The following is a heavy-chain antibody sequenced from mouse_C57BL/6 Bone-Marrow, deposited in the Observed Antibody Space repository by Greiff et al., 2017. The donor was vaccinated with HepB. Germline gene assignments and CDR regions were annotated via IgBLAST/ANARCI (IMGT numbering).Heavy chain of an antibody. D-gene: IGHD1-1*01. CDR1: GYAFSSSW. V-gene: IGHV1-82*01. CDR2: IYPGDGDT. CDR3: ARSRLLLRSPYFDV. J-gene: IGHJ1*03. Sequence: QVQLQQSGPELVKPGASVKISCKASGYAFSSSWMNWVKQRPGKGLEWIGRIYPGDGDTNYNGKFKGKATLTADKSSSTAYIQLSSLTSEDSAVYFCARSRLLLRSPYFDVWGTGTTVTVSS.